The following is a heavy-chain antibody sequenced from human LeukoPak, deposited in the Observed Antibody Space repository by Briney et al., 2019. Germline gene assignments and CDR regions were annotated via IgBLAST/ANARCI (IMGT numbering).Heavy chain of an antibody. J-gene: IGHJ4*02. D-gene: IGHD2-8*01. Sequence: SGGSLRLSCSASGFTFSVYFMHWVRQAPGKGLEYVSSISSNEYDTYYADSVKGRFTISRDNSKNTLFLQMSSLSAEDTAVYYCVKDLNGTWSFDYWGQGTLVTVSS. CDR1: GFTFSVYF. CDR3: VKDLNGTWSFDY. CDR2: ISSNEYDT. V-gene: IGHV3-64D*06.